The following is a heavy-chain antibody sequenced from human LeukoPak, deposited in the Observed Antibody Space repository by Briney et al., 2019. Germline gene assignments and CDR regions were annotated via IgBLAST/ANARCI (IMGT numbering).Heavy chain of an antibody. CDR1: GFTFSSYG. Sequence: GGSLRLSCAASGFTFSSYGMHWVRQAPGKGLECVAVISYDGSNKYYADSVKGRFTISRDNSKNTLYLQMNSLRAEDTAVYYCARPKDYYDSSGYYLNWFDPWGQGTLVTVSS. CDR3: ARPKDYYDSSGYYLNWFDP. V-gene: IGHV3-30*03. D-gene: IGHD3-22*01. J-gene: IGHJ5*02. CDR2: ISYDGSNK.